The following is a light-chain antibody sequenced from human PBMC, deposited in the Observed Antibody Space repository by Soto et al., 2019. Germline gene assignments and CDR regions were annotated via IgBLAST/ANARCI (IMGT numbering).Light chain of an antibody. CDR3: QQRSSWPLT. J-gene: IGKJ4*01. V-gene: IGKV3-11*01. CDR1: QSVSSY. CDR2: DAS. Sequence: EIVLTQSPVTLSLSPGERATLSCRASQSVSSYLAWYQQKPGQAPRLLIYDASNRATGIPARFSGSGSGTDFTLTISGPEPEDFAVYYCQQRSSWPLTFGGGTKVDI.